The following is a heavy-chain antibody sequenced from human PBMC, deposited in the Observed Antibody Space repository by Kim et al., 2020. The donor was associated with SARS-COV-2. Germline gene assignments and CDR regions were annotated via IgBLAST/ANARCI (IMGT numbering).Heavy chain of an antibody. J-gene: IGHJ4*02. CDR2: IKGTTAGATT. CDR3: TTVSRVVLESVPGAY. D-gene: IGHD2-15*01. Sequence: GGSLRLSCVASGFVFTNAYMSWVRRAPGKGLEWVGRIKGTTAGATTYYAAPVKGRFTISRADSQNTLYLQMDSLEFEDTALYYCTTVSRVVLESVPGAYWGQGALVTVSS. CDR1: GFVFTNAY. V-gene: IGHV3-15*01.